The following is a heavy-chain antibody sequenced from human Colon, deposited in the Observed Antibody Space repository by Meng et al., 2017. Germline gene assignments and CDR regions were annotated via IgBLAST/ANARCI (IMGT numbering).Heavy chain of an antibody. J-gene: IGHJ4*02. Sequence: EGQMVESGGGLVQPGGSLRLSCAASGFSFSIYWMSWARLAPGKGLEWVATIKPDGSESYSVDSVKGRFTMSRDNAKNSLYLQMNSLRVEDSAVYYCVRGGSYYGDYWGQGALVTVSS. CDR3: VRGGSYYGDY. CDR2: IKPDGSES. D-gene: IGHD1-26*01. CDR1: GFSFSIYW. V-gene: IGHV3-7*01.